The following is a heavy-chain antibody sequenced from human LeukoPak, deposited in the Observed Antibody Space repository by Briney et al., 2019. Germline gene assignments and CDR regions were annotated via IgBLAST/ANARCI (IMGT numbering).Heavy chain of an antibody. CDR3: ARGTLGAWGW. CDR1: GFTFSNYW. V-gene: IGHV3-21*01. D-gene: IGHD6-19*01. J-gene: IGHJ4*02. CDR2: ISSSSNYI. Sequence: GGSLRLSCAASGFTFSNYWMHWVRQAPGKGLEWVSSISSSSNYIHYADSVKGRFTISRDNAKNSLYLQMNSLRAEDTAVYFCARGTLGAWGWWGQGTLVTVSS.